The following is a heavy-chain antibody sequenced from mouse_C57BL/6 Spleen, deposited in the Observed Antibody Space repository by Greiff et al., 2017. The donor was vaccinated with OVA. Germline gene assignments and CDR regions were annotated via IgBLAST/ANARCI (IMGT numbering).Heavy chain of an antibody. CDR3: ARPTGSEYYFDY. D-gene: IGHD1-1*02. V-gene: IGHV1-82*01. CDR1: GYAFSSSW. Sequence: VQLQQSGPELVKPGASVKISCKASGYAFSSSWMNWVKQRPGKGLEWIGRIYPGDGDTNYNGKFKGKATLTADKSSSTAYMQLSSLTSEDSAVYFCARPTGSEYYFDYWGQGTTLTVSS. J-gene: IGHJ2*01. CDR2: IYPGDGDT.